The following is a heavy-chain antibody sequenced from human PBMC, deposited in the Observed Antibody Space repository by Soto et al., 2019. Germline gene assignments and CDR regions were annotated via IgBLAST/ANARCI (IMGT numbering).Heavy chain of an antibody. Sequence: QVQLVQSGAELKNPGASVKVACKASGYKFTTYFIHWVRQAPGQGLEWMGMIHPSGDTGYAQKFRGRVTMTIDTSTTTAYMELRNLTSEDTAVYFSVRGYCTTSPCSGDFQFWDQGTLVTVSS. CDR3: VRGYCTTSPCSGDFQF. V-gene: IGHV1-46*01. J-gene: IGHJ1*01. CDR1: GYKFTTYF. CDR2: IHPSGDT. D-gene: IGHD2-15*01.